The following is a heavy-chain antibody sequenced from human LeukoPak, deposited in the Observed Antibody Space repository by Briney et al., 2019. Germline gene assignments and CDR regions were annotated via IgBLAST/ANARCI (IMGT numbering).Heavy chain of an antibody. CDR2: IYYSGST. V-gene: IGHV4-59*01. J-gene: IGHJ4*02. Sequence: SETLSLTCTDSGGSISSYYWSWIRQPPGKGLEWIRYIYYSGSTKYNPSFKSRVTISVDTSKNQFSLRLISVTAADTAVYYCATVVRDDILTGYYIDYWGQGTLVTVSS. CDR1: GGSISSYY. D-gene: IGHD3-9*01. CDR3: ATVVRDDILTGYYIDY.